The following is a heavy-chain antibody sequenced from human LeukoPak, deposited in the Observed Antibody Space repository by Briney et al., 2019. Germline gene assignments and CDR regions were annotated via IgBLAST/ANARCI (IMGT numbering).Heavy chain of an antibody. V-gene: IGHV4-34*01. CDR3: ARVSLGYSYGFGLDY. CDR2: INHSGST. Sequence: PSETLSLTCAVYGGSFSGYYWSWIRQPPGKGLEWIGEINHSGSTNYNPSLKSRVTISVDTSKNQFSLKLSSVTAADTAVYYCARVSLGYSYGFGLDYWGQGTLVTVSS. CDR1: GGSFSGYY. J-gene: IGHJ4*02. D-gene: IGHD5-18*01.